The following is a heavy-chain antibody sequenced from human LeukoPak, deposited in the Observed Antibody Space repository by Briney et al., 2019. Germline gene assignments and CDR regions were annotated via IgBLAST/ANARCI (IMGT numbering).Heavy chain of an antibody. CDR2: INSDGSST. Sequence: GGSLRLSCAASGFTFSSYWMHWVRQAPGKGLVWVSRINSDGSSTSYADSVKGRFTISRDNAKNMLYLQMNSLRAEDTAVYYCARDSGYSSSWYPTDFDYWGQGTLVTVSS. CDR3: ARDSGYSSSWYPTDFDY. CDR1: GFTFSSYW. D-gene: IGHD6-13*01. V-gene: IGHV3-74*01. J-gene: IGHJ4*02.